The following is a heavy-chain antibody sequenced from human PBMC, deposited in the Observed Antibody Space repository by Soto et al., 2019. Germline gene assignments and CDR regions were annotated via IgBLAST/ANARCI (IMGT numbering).Heavy chain of an antibody. CDR1: GFIFRDWF. V-gene: IGHV3-11*06. Sequence: GGSLRLSCAASGFIFRDWFMSWIRQAPGKGLEWISYISKDSGSTYYADSVKGRFTISRDNSKNTLYLQMNSLRAEDTAVYYCARHGYNYGGGYFEYWGQGTLVTVSS. D-gene: IGHD5-18*01. J-gene: IGHJ4*02. CDR2: ISKDSGST. CDR3: ARHGYNYGGGYFEY.